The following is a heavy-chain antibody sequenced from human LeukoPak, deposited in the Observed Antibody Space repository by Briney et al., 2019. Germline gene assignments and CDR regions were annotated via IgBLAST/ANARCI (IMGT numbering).Heavy chain of an antibody. V-gene: IGHV4-34*01. CDR3: ARGDTYYYDSSGYYHAFDI. CDR1: GGSFSGYY. D-gene: IGHD3-22*01. CDR2: IKHSGST. Sequence: SETLSLTCAVYGGSFSGYYWSWIRQPPGKGLEWIGEIKHSGSTNYNPSLKSRVTISVDTSKNQFSLKLSSVTAADTAVYYCARGDTYYYDSSGYYHAFDIWGQGTMVTVSS. J-gene: IGHJ3*02.